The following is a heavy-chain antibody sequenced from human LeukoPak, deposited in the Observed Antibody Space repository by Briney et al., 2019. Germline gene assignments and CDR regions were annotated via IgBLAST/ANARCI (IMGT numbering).Heavy chain of an antibody. J-gene: IGHJ5*02. CDR2: ISSSGTPI. CDR1: GFTFSDSY. D-gene: IGHD4-23*01. Sequence: GGSLRLSCAASGFTFSDSYMSWIRQAPGKGLEWVSHISSSGTPIYYADSVKGRFSLSRDNAKNSLYLQMNSLRAEDTAVYYCARDNSVEDTAWWFDPWGQGTLVTVSS. CDR3: ARDNSVEDTAWWFDP. V-gene: IGHV3-11*01.